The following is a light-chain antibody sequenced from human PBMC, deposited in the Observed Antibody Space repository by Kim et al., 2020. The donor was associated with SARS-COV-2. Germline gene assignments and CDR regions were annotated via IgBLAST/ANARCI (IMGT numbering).Light chain of an antibody. V-gene: IGLV2-14*03. J-gene: IGLJ3*02. CDR2: DVN. CDR3: SSYTSRNSLV. Sequence: QSALTQPASVSGSPGQSITISCTGTSSDVGGYDSVSWYQHHPGKAPKVMIYDVNQRPSGVTKRFSGSKSGNTSSLTISGLQAEDEADYYCSSYTSRNSLVFGGGTQLTVL. CDR1: SSDVGGYDS.